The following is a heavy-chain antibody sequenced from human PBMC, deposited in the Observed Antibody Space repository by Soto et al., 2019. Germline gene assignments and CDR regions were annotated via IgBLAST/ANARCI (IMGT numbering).Heavy chain of an antibody. V-gene: IGHV1-69*01. D-gene: IGHD2-2*01. J-gene: IGHJ5*02. CDR1: GGTFSSYA. Sequence: QVQLVQSGAEVKKPGSSVKVSCKASGGTFSSYAISWVRQAPGQGLAWMGGIIPIFGTANYAQKFQGRVTITEDESTSTADMEMRSLRTEDTAVNYCARIKARIYHAHAGLFYPWGKCTLVTVSS. CDR3: ARIKARIYHAHAGLFYP. CDR2: IIPIFGTA.